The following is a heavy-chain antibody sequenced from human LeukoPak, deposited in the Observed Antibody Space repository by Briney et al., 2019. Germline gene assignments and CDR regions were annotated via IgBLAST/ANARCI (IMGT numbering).Heavy chain of an antibody. CDR2: IYYSGST. J-gene: IGHJ4*02. Sequence: SETLSLTCTVSGGSISSYYWSWIRQPPGKGLEWTGYIYYSGSTNYNPSLKSRVTISVDTSKNQFSLKLSSVTAADTAVYYCARHFLIYPGTIDYWGQGTLVTVSS. V-gene: IGHV4-59*08. D-gene: IGHD1/OR15-1a*01. CDR3: ARHFLIYPGTIDY. CDR1: GGSISSYY.